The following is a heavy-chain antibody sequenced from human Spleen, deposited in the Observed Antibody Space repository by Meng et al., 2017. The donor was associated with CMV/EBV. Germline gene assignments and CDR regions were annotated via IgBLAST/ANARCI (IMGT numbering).Heavy chain of an antibody. CDR1: GFTFSSYE. CDR2: ISSSGSTI. V-gene: IGHV3-48*03. Sequence: GGPLRLSCAASGFTFSSYEMNWVRQAPGKGLEWVSYISSSGSTIYYADSGKGRFTMSRDNAKNSLYLQMNSLKAEDTAVYYCARRRVVDYWGQGTLVTVSS. J-gene: IGHJ4*02. D-gene: IGHD2-15*01. CDR3: ARRRVVDY.